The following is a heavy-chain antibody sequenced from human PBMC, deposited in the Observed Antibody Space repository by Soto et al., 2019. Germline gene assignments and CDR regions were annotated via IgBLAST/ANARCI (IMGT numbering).Heavy chain of an antibody. D-gene: IGHD3-22*01. V-gene: IGHV3-30-3*01. J-gene: IGHJ4*02. CDR1: GFTFSSCA. CDR2: ISYDGSNK. CDR3: AALIVVVMYPDY. Sequence: GGSLRLSCAASGFTFSSCAMHWVRQAPGKGLEWVAVISYDGSNKYYADSVKGRFTVSRDNSKNTLYLQMNSLRAEDTAVYYCAALIVVVMYPDYWGQGTLVTVSS.